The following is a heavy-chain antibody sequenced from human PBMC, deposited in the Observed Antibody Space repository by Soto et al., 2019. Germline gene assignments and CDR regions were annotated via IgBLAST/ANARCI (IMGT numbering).Heavy chain of an antibody. CDR1: GGSISSFNYF. D-gene: IGHD2-15*01. V-gene: IGHV4-39*01. CDR3: ARGGGSTFNWFDP. Sequence: QLQLQESGPGLVKPSETLSLTCTVSGGSISSFNYFWGWIRQPPGKGLEWIGSLYYSGNTYYNPSLQSRVPISVDTSKKQCTLTLRSVTAADTAVYSCARGGGSTFNWFDPWGQGTLVTVSP. J-gene: IGHJ5*02. CDR2: LYYSGNT.